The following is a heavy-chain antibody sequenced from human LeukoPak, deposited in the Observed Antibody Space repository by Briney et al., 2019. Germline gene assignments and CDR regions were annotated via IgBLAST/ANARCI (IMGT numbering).Heavy chain of an antibody. CDR3: ARELWDYDFWSGLPGDV. D-gene: IGHD3-3*01. CDR2: ISSSGSTI. CDR1: GFTFSDYY. V-gene: IGHV3-11*01. Sequence: GGSLRLSCAASGFTFSDYYMSWIRQAPGKGLEWVSYISSSGSTIYYADSAKGRFTISRDNAKNSLYLQMNSLRAEDTAVYYCARELWDYDFWSGLPGDVWGQGTTVTVSS. J-gene: IGHJ6*02.